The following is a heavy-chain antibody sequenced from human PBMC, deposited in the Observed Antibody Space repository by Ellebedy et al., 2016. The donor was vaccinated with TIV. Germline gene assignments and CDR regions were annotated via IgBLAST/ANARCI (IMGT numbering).Heavy chain of an antibody. CDR1: GFTFSSYS. CDR2: ISSSSSTI. CDR3: ARERTSGSYYYYYYMDV. D-gene: IGHD1-26*01. V-gene: IGHV3-48*01. J-gene: IGHJ6*03. Sequence: GESLKISXAASGFTFSSYSMNWVRQAPGKGLEWVSYISSSSSTIYYADSVKGRFTISRDNAKNSLYLQMNSLRAEDTAVYYCARERTSGSYYYYYYMDVWGKGTTVTVSS.